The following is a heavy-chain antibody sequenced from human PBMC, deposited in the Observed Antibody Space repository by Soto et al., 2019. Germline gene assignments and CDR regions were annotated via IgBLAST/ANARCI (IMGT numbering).Heavy chain of an antibody. Sequence: SETLSLTCAVSGDSISSGGFSWSWIRQPPGKGLEWIGYIYHSGSSFYNPSLKSRVTISVDGSKNTLYLQMNSLRTEDTAVYYCARDPTLNGDYVFDCWGQGTLVTVSS. CDR1: GDSISSGGFS. D-gene: IGHD4-17*01. J-gene: IGHJ4*02. CDR2: IYHSGSS. V-gene: IGHV4-30-2*01. CDR3: ARDPTLNGDYVFDC.